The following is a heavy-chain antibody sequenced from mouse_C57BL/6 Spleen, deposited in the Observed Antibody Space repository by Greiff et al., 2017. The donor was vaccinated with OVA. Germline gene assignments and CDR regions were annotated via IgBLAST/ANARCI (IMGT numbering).Heavy chain of an antibody. J-gene: IGHJ2*01. Sequence: VQLQQPGAELVMPGASVKLSCKASGYTFTSYWMHWVKQRPGQGLEWIGEIDPSDSYTNYNQKFKGKSTLTVDKSSSTAYMQLSSLTSEDAAVYYCARLGDYYGSSFDDWGQGTTLTVSS. V-gene: IGHV1-69*01. CDR3: ARLGDYYGSSFDD. D-gene: IGHD1-1*01. CDR1: GYTFTSYW. CDR2: IDPSDSYT.